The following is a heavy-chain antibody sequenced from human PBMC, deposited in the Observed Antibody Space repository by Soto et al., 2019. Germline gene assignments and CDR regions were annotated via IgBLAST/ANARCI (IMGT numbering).Heavy chain of an antibody. D-gene: IGHD5-12*01. CDR2: IYYSGST. CDR3: ARGLVTDWLRDDAFDI. J-gene: IGHJ3*02. V-gene: IGHV4-31*03. Sequence: PSETLSLTCTVSGGSISSGGYYWSWIRQHPGKGLEWIGYIYYSGSTYYNPSLKSRVTISVDTSKNQFSLKLSSVTAADTAVYYCARGLVTDWLRDDAFDIWGQGTMVTVSS. CDR1: GGSISSGGYY.